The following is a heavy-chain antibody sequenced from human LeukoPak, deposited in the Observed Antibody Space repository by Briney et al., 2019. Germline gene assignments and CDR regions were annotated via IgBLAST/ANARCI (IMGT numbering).Heavy chain of an antibody. J-gene: IGHJ4*02. CDR3: ARTGSSAPPLDY. CDR1: GFTLSDYY. D-gene: IGHD3-10*01. CDR2: ISSSGSTI. Sequence: GGSLRLSCAASGFTLSDYYMSWIRQAPGKGLEWVSYISSSGSTIYYADSVKGRFTISRDNAKNSPYLQMNSLRAEDTAVYYCARTGSSAPPLDYWGQGTLVTVSS. V-gene: IGHV3-11*01.